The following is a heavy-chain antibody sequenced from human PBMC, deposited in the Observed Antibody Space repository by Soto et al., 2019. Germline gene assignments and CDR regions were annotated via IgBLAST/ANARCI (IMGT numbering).Heavy chain of an antibody. CDR1: GYTFTSYA. CDR2: INAGNGNT. Sequence: ASVKVSCKASGYTFTSYAMHWVRQAPGQRLERMGWINAGNGNTKYSQKFQGRVTITRDTSASTAYMELSSLRSEDTAVYYCARGRLASGWYSMDVWGKGTTVTVSS. CDR3: ARGRLASGWYSMDV. J-gene: IGHJ6*04. V-gene: IGHV1-3*01. D-gene: IGHD6-19*01.